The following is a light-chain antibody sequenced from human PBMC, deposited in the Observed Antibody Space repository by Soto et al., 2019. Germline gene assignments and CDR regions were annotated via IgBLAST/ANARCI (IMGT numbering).Light chain of an antibody. Sequence: DIQMTQSPSSLSASVGDRVTITCRASQSISSYLNWYQQKPGKAPKLLIYAASSLQSGVPSRFSGSGSGTDFTLTISSLQPEDFATYYCQQSYSTPPTFVQETKVVIK. J-gene: IGKJ1*01. CDR2: AAS. CDR3: QQSYSTPPT. V-gene: IGKV1-39*01. CDR1: QSISSY.